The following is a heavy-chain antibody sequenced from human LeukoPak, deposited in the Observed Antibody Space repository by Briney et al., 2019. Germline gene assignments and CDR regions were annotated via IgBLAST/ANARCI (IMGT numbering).Heavy chain of an antibody. V-gene: IGHV3-30-3*01. CDR1: GFTFSSYA. D-gene: IGHD6-13*01. CDR3: ARGWYSTSWYDPLDY. J-gene: IGHJ4*02. CDR2: ISYDGSNK. Sequence: QPGRSLRLSCAASGFTFSSYAMHWVRQAPGKGLEWVAVISYDGSNKYYADSVKGRFTISRDNSKNTLYLQMNSLRAEDTAVYCCARGWYSTSWYDPLDYWGQGTLVTVSS.